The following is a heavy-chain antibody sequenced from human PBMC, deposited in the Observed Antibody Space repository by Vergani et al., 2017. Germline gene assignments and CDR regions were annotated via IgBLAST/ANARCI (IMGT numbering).Heavy chain of an antibody. CDR1: GFTFSSYA. CDR2: ISGSGGST. J-gene: IGHJ4*02. CDR3: ARNDYGDTRTFDY. D-gene: IGHD4-17*01. V-gene: IGHV3-23*01. Sequence: EVQLLESGGGLVQPGGSLRLSCAASGFTFSSYAMSWVRQAPGKGLEWVSAISGSGGSTYYADSVKGRFTISRDNSKNTLYLQMNSLRAEDTAVYYCARNDYGDTRTFDYWGQGILVAVSS.